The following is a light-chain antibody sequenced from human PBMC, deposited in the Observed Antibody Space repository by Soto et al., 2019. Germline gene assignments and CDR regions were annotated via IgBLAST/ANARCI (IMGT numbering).Light chain of an antibody. CDR2: AAS. CDR1: QSISSH. Sequence: DIQMTQSPSSLSASVGDRVTITCRASQSISSHLNWYQQKPGKAPKFLIYAASSLQSGVPSRFSGSGFGTDFTLTISSLQPEDFATYYGQQSYSPPPTFVQGTKVEIK. J-gene: IGKJ1*01. V-gene: IGKV1-39*01. CDR3: QQSYSPPPT.